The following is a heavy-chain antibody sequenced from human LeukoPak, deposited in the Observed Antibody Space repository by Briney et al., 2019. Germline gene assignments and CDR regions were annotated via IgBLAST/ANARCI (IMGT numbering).Heavy chain of an antibody. CDR1: GYTFTGYY. CDR3: AGAAPTRGNWFDP. J-gene: IGHJ5*02. CDR2: INPNSVGT. D-gene: IGHD5-12*01. V-gene: IGHV1-2*02. Sequence: ASVKVSCKASGYTFTGYYMHWVRQAPGQGLEWMGWINPNSVGTNYAQKFQGRVTMTRDTSISTASMELSRLRSEDTAVYYCAGAAPTRGNWFDPWGQGTLVTVSS.